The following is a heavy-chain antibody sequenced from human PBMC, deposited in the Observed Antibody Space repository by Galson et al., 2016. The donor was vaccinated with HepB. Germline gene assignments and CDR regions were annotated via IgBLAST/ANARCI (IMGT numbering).Heavy chain of an antibody. CDR2: IGTFNGAT. CDR3: ARDQEVILTPYHYYGMDV. J-gene: IGHJ6*02. D-gene: IGHD3-9*01. Sequence: SVKVSCKASGYTFTTYGINWVRQAPGQGLEWMGWIGTFNGATNYAQKLQDRVTMTTDTSTTTAYMELRSLRSDDTAVYYCARDQEVILTPYHYYGMDVWGQGTTVTVSS. V-gene: IGHV1-18*01. CDR1: GYTFTTYG.